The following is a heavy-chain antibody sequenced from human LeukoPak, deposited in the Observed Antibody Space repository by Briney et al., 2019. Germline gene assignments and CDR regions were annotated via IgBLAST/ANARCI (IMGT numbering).Heavy chain of an antibody. J-gene: IGHJ4*02. CDR2: ISSSSSTI. Sequence: PGGSLRLSCAASGFTFSSYSMNWVRQAPGKGLEWVSYISSSSSTIYYADSVKGRFTISRDNAKNSLYLQMNSLRAEDTAVYYCASTDTSGSYCFGYWGQGTLVTVSS. CDR3: ASTDTSGSYCFGY. CDR1: GFTFSSYS. D-gene: IGHD1-26*01. V-gene: IGHV3-48*01.